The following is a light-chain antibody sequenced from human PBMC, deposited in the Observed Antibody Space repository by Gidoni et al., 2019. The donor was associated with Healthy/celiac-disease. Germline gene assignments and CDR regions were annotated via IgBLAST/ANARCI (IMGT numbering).Light chain of an antibody. CDR3: MQALQTPIT. CDR1: QSLLHSNGYNY. V-gene: IGKV2-28*01. J-gene: IGKJ5*01. CDR2: LGS. Sequence: DIVMTQSPLSLPATPGEPASISCRSSQSLLHSNGYNYLDWYLQKPGQSPHLLIYLGSNRASGVPDRFSGSGSGTDFTLKISRVEAEDVGVYYCMQALQTPITFXQXTRLEIK.